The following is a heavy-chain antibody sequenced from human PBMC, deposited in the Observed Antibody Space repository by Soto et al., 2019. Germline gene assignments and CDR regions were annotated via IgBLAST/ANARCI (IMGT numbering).Heavy chain of an antibody. CDR2: IDPSDSYT. Sequence: GESLKISCNGSGYSFTSYWISWVRQMPGKGLEWMGRIDPSDSYTNYSPSLQGHVTISADKSISTAYLQWSSLKASDTAMYYCARQGVAADPYGMDVWGQGTKVTVSS. CDR1: GYSFTSYW. J-gene: IGHJ6*02. D-gene: IGHD6-13*01. V-gene: IGHV5-10-1*01. CDR3: ARQGVAADPYGMDV.